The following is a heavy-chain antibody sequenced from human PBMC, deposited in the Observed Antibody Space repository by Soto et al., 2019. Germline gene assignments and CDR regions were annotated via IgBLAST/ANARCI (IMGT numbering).Heavy chain of an antibody. CDR2: IYPGDSET. V-gene: IGHV5-51*01. CDR1: GYTFSNFW. D-gene: IGHD6-13*01. CDR3: ARSPRSSPYFDY. Sequence: PGASLKISCQCSGYTFSNFWIAWVRQLPGKGLEYMGIIYPGDSETRYSPSFHGKVTISADRSIGTAYLQWSSLEASDSAFYFCARSPRSSPYFDYWGQGALVTSPQ. J-gene: IGHJ4*02.